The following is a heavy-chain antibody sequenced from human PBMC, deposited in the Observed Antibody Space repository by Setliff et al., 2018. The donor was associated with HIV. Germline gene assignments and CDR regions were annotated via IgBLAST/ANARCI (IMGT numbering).Heavy chain of an antibody. CDR3: ARRRDYSTVAPRPPHWFDP. CDR2: INHSGST. D-gene: IGHD4-4*01. V-gene: IGHV4-34*01. J-gene: IGHJ5*02. CDR1: GGSFSGYY. Sequence: SETLSLTCAVYGGSFSGYYWSWIRQPPGKGLEWIGEINHSGSTNYNPSLKSQVTMSVATSKNQFSLKLSSVTAADTAVYYCARRRDYSTVAPRPPHWFDPWGQGTLVTVSS.